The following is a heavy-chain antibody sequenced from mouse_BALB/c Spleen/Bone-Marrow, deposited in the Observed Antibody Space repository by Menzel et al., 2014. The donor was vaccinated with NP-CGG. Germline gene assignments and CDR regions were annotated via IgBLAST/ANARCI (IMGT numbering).Heavy chain of an antibody. CDR3: ARQESIYDGYYGGFTY. Sequence: EVQLVEPGGGLVKPGGSLKLSCAASGFTFSSFAMSWVRQTPEKRLEWVATISSGGGYTYYPDSVKGRFTISRDNAKNSLYLQMSSLRSEDTAMYYCARQESIYDGYYGGFTYWGQGTLVTVSA. CDR2: ISSGGGYT. CDR1: GFTFSSFA. D-gene: IGHD2-3*01. J-gene: IGHJ3*01. V-gene: IGHV5-9-3*01.